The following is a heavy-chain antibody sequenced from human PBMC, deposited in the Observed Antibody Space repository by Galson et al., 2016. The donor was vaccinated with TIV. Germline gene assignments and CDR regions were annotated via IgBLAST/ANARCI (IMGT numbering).Heavy chain of an antibody. J-gene: IGHJ4*02. CDR3: ERINVGDYGSESYYNLGNFDS. CDR1: GFSLNTTGMC. D-gene: IGHD3-10*01. CDR2: IDWDDDK. V-gene: IGHV2-70*17. Sequence: PALVKPTQTLTLTCTFSGFSLNTTGMCVSWIRQPPGKALEWLARIDWDDDKFYSTFLKNRLTISKDTSKNQVVLTMTNMDPVDTATYYCERINVGDYGSESYYNLGNFDSWGQGTLVTVSS.